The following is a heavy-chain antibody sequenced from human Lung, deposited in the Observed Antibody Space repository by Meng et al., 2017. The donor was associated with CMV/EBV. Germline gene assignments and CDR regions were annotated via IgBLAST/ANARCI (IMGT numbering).Heavy chain of an antibody. CDR1: GGSISSSSYY. CDR3: VRETGGSSSTW. Sequence: SETLSLTXTISGGSISSSSYYWAWIRQPPEKGLEWIGSVYYTGDTYYGPSLKSRVTISIDTSKNQFSLKVNSVTDADTAVYYCVRETGGSSSTWWGQGTLVTVSS. V-gene: IGHV4-39*07. CDR2: VYYTGDT. D-gene: IGHD1-26*01. J-gene: IGHJ4*02.